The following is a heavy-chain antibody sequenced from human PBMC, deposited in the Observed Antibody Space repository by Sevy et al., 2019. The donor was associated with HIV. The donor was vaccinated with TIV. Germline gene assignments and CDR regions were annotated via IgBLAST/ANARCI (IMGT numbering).Heavy chain of an antibody. Sequence: GGSLRLSCAASGFTFSSYAMSWVRQAPGKGLEWVSAISGSGGSTYYADSVKGRFTISRDNSKNTLYLQMNSLRAEDSALYYCAKGGEYCTNGVCYGDDAFDIWGQGTMVTVSS. D-gene: IGHD2-8*01. CDR1: GFTFSSYA. V-gene: IGHV3-23*01. CDR2: ISGSGGST. CDR3: AKGGEYCTNGVCYGDDAFDI. J-gene: IGHJ3*02.